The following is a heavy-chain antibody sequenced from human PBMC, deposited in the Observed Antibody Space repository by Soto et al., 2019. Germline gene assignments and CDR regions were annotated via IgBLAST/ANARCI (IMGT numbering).Heavy chain of an antibody. J-gene: IGHJ4*02. CDR2: IHYSGTT. D-gene: IGHD6-13*01. CDR1: GGSMRNYF. CDR3: SAGEASSRNLAPYYLDF. Sequence: SETLSLTCTVSGGSMRNYFWTWIRQPPGKGLEWIGYIHYSGTTSFFPSYNPSLRSRVTISEDTSKNQFSLRLLSVTTADTAVYFCSAGEASSRNLAPYYLDFWGQGTLVTVSS. V-gene: IGHV4-59*01.